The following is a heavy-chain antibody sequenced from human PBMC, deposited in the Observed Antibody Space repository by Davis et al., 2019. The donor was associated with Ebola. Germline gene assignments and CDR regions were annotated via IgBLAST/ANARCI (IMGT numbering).Heavy chain of an antibody. D-gene: IGHD2-21*01. J-gene: IGHJ4*02. CDR3: AREVELGGGGDS. V-gene: IGHV3-11*01. CDR1: GFTFSDYY. CDR2: ISSDGSTI. Sequence: PGGSLRLSRAASGFTFSDYYMSWIRQAPGKGLEWVSYISSDGSTIDYADSVKGRFTVTRDDSKNTLYLQMGRLTPEDTGVYYCAREVELGGGGDSWGQGTLVTVSS.